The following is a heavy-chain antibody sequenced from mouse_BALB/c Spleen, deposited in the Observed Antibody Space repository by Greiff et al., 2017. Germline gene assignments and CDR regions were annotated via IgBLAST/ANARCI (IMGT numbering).Heavy chain of an antibody. V-gene: IGHV3-2*02. Sequence: EVQRVESGPGLVKPSQSLSLTCTVTGYSITSDYAWNWIRQFPGNKLEWMGYISYSGSTSYNPSLKSRISITRDTSKNQFFLQLNSVTTEDTATYYCARGYGNYYYAMDYWGQGTSVTVSS. CDR1: GYSITSDYA. J-gene: IGHJ4*01. CDR2: ISYSGST. CDR3: ARGYGNYYYAMDY. D-gene: IGHD2-1*01.